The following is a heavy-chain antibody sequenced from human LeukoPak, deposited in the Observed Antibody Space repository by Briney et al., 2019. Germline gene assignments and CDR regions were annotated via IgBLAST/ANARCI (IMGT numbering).Heavy chain of an antibody. CDR2: ISYDGSNK. D-gene: IGHD5-18*01. J-gene: IGHJ4*02. V-gene: IGHV3-30-3*01. Sequence: GGSLRLSCAASGFTFSSYAMHWVRQAPGKGLEWVAVISYDGSNKYYADSVKGRFTISRDNSKNTLYLQMNSLRAEDTAVYYCASAPGQLWSPFDYWGQGTLVTVSS. CDR1: GFTFSSYA. CDR3: ASAPGQLWSPFDY.